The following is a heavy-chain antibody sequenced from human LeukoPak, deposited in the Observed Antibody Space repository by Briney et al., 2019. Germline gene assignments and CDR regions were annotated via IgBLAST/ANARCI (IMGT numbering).Heavy chain of an antibody. CDR1: GGSFSGYY. Sequence: KPSETLSLTCAVYGGSFSGYYWSWIRQPPGKGLEWIGEINHIGSTNYNPSLKSRVTISVDTSKNQFSLKLRSVTAADTAVYYCARGRVSYGLGSYYYGMDVWGQGTTVTVSS. D-gene: IGHD5-18*01. CDR2: INHIGST. J-gene: IGHJ6*02. CDR3: ARGRVSYGLGSYYYGMDV. V-gene: IGHV4-34*01.